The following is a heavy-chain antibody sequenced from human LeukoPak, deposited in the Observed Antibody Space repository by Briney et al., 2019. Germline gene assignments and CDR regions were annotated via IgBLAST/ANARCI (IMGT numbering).Heavy chain of an antibody. CDR3: AKAALDYYDSSGYYYGGACFDY. V-gene: IGHV3-23*01. CDR1: GFTFSSYA. D-gene: IGHD3-22*01. Sequence: PGGSLRLSCAASGFTFSSYAMSWVRQAPGKGLEWVSAISGSGGSTCYADSVKGRFTISRDNSKNTLYLQMNSLRAEDTAVYYCAKAALDYYDSSGYYYGGACFDYWGQGTLVTVSS. CDR2: ISGSGGST. J-gene: IGHJ4*02.